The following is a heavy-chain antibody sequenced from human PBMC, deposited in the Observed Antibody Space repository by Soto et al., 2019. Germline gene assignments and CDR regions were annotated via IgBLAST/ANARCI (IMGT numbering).Heavy chain of an antibody. D-gene: IGHD3-10*01. Sequence: QVQLVLSGAEVKKPGASVKVSCKASGYTFTSYDINWVRQATGQGLEWMGWMNPNSGNTGYAQKFQGRVTMTRNTSISTAYMELSSLRSEDTAVYYCAGGMVRDYYYGMDVWGQGTTVTVSS. V-gene: IGHV1-8*01. CDR2: MNPNSGNT. J-gene: IGHJ6*02. CDR3: AGGMVRDYYYGMDV. CDR1: GYTFTSYD.